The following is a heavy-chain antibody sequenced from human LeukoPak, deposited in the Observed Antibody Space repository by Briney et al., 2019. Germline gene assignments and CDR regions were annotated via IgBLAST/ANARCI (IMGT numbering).Heavy chain of an antibody. CDR1: GFTFRNYG. CDR2: ISYDGSNK. Sequence: VGSLRLSCAASGFTFRNYGMHWVRQGPGKGLECVAVISYDGSNKYYADSVKGRFTISRDNSKNTLYLQMNSLRAEDTAVYYCASARALYGYSGYDEPYFDYWGQGTLVTVSS. CDR3: ASARALYGYSGYDEPYFDY. J-gene: IGHJ4*02. D-gene: IGHD5-12*01. V-gene: IGHV3-30*03.